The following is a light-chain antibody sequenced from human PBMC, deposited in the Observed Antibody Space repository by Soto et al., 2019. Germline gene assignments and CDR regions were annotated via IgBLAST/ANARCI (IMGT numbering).Light chain of an antibody. Sequence: DIVMTQSPDSLALSLGERATINCKSSQSVFDSSNNKNSLAWYQLKPGQPPNLLVYWASTRESGVPDRFSGSGSGTDFTLTISSPQAEDVAVYYCQQYYSLPYTFGQGTKLEIK. V-gene: IGKV4-1*01. CDR3: QQYYSLPYT. J-gene: IGKJ2*01. CDR2: WAS. CDR1: QSVFDSSNNKNS.